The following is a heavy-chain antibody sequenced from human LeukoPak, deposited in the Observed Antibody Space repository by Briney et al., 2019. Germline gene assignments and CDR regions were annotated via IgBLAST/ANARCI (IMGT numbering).Heavy chain of an antibody. CDR1: GYSFTSYW. Sequence: GESLKISCKGSGYSFTSYWIGWVRQMPGKGLEWMGIIYPGGSDTRYSPSFQGQVTISADKSISTAYLQWSSLKASDTAMYYCARPHEEGGPDFVYFDYWGQGTLVTVSS. D-gene: IGHD3-3*01. J-gene: IGHJ4*02. V-gene: IGHV5-51*01. CDR2: IYPGGSDT. CDR3: ARPHEEGGPDFVYFDY.